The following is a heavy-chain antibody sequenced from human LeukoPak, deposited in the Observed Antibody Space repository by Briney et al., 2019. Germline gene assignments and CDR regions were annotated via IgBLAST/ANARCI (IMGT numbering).Heavy chain of an antibody. J-gene: IGHJ3*02. Sequence: ASVKVSCKASGYTFTNFDINWVRQATGQGLEWMGWMNPNSGDTGYAQKFQGRVTMTRNTSISTAHMELSSLRSEDTAVYYCAIDPRTFDIWGQGTMVTVSS. CDR1: GYTFTNFD. V-gene: IGHV1-8*01. D-gene: IGHD6-6*01. CDR3: AIDPRTFDI. CDR2: MNPNSGDT.